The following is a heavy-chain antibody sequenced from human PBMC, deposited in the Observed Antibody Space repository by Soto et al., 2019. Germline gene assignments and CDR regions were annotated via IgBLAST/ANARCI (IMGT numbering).Heavy chain of an antibody. Sequence: GGSLRLSCAASGFTFSSHAMNWVRQAPGKGPEWVSRIASSISYIYYADSVKGRFTISRDNAQNLVYLQMNSLGAEDTAVYYCARATGRLYYIDLWGQGTQVTVSS. CDR2: IASSISYI. D-gene: IGHD4-17*01. J-gene: IGHJ4*02. V-gene: IGHV3-21*06. CDR3: ARATGRLYYIDL. CDR1: GFTFSSHA.